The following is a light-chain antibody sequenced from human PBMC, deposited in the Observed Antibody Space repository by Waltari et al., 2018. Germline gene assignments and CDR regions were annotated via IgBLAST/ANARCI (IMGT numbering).Light chain of an antibody. V-gene: IGKV5-2*01. Sequence: ETTLTQSPTFMSATPGDTVSISCKASEDIDDDIDWYQQKPGEAPVFIIEQATTRRPGTPRRFSGSGYGTDFTLTINDIESEDAAYYFCLQHDSFPYTFGQGTKLEIK. CDR2: QAT. J-gene: IGKJ2*01. CDR3: LQHDSFPYT. CDR1: EDIDDD.